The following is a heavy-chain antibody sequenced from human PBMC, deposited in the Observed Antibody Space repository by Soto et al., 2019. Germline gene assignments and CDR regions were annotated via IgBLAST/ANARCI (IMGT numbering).Heavy chain of an antibody. D-gene: IGHD2-8*01. CDR1: GGSVSSGSYY. V-gene: IGHV4-61*01. CDR2: IYYSGST. J-gene: IGHJ4*02. Sequence: SETLSLTCTVSGGSVSSGSYYWSWIRQPPGKGLEWIGYIYYSGSTNYNPSLKSRVTISVDTSKNQFSLKLSSVTAADTAVYYCARGYGVVRLVYAPDYWGQAALVTVSS. CDR3: ARGYGVVRLVYAPDY.